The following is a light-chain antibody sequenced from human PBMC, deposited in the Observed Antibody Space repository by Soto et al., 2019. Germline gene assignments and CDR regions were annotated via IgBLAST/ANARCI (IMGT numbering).Light chain of an antibody. CDR3: HQSASVPFT. CDR2: GAP. Sequence: EIVLTQSPGTLSLSPGDRATLSCRASQSVCSDYLAWFQHKAGYAPRLLVHGAPNRSTGIPDRLSGSGSGTDFTLTITSLEARDCTVYYWHQSASVPFTCGGGTEVEI. J-gene: IGKJ4*01. CDR1: QSVCSDY. V-gene: IGKV3-20*01.